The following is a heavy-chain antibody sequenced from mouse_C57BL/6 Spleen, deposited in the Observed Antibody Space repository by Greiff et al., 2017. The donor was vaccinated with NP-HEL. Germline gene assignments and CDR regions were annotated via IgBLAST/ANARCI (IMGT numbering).Heavy chain of an antibody. J-gene: IGHJ2*01. Sequence: EVQLQESGGGLVQPGGSLKLSCAASGFTFSDYGMAWVRQAPRKGPEWVAFISNLAYSIYYADTVTGRFTISRENAKNTLYLEMSSLRSEDTAMYYCARQGSPYYFDYWGQGTTLTVSS. CDR3: ARQGSPYYFDY. CDR1: GFTFSDYG. V-gene: IGHV5-15*01. CDR2: ISNLAYSI.